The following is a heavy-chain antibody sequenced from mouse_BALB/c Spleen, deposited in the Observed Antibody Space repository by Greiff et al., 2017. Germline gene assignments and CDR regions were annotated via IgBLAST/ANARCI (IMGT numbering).Heavy chain of an antibody. CDR1: GFTFSSYG. Sequence: EVKLVESGGDLVKPGGSLKLSCAASGFTFSSYGMSWVRQTPDKRLEWVATISSGGSYTYYPDSVKGRFTISRDNAKNTLYLQMSSLKSEDTAMYYCARSLYGNYVVFDYWGQGTTLTVSS. CDR2: ISSGGSYT. V-gene: IGHV5-6*01. CDR3: ARSLYGNYVVFDY. D-gene: IGHD2-10*02. J-gene: IGHJ2*01.